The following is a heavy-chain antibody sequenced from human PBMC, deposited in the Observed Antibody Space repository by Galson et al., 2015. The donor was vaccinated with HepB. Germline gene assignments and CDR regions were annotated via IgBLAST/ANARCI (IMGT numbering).Heavy chain of an antibody. V-gene: IGHV3-30*18. CDR1: GFTFNSYG. D-gene: IGHD4-17*01. CDR3: AKDREATVTKYTYYGMDV. Sequence: SLRLSCAASGFTFNSYGMHWVRQAPGKGLEWLSGISYDGSDKYYADSVKGRFTISRDNSKNTLYLQMSSLRDEDTAVFYCAKDREATVTKYTYYGMDVWGQGTTVTVS. J-gene: IGHJ6*02. CDR2: ISYDGSDK.